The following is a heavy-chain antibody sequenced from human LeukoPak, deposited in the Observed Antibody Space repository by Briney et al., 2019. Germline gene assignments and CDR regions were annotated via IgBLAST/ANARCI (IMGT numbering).Heavy chain of an antibody. D-gene: IGHD3-9*01. CDR1: GFTFSSYW. Sequence: PGGSLRLSCAASGFTFSSYWMHWVRQAPGKGLVWVSRINTDGSSTSYADSVKGRFTISRDNAKNTLYLQMNSLRAEDTAVYYCARHYDMYYYYMDVWGKGTTVTVSS. CDR2: INTDGSST. CDR3: ARHYDMYYYYMDV. V-gene: IGHV3-74*01. J-gene: IGHJ6*03.